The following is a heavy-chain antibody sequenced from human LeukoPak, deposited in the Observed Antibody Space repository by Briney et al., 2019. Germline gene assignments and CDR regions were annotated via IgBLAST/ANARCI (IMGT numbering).Heavy chain of an antibody. CDR2: ISDDGSNR. CDR3: ANGLDFYGSGSFPSSFHL. J-gene: IGHJ3*01. V-gene: IGHV3-30*18. CDR1: GFTFINYG. D-gene: IGHD3-10*01. Sequence: PGGSLRLSCAASGFTFINYGMHWVRQAPGKGLEWGAAISDDGSNRYYADSVKGRFTISRDNSKNTLYLQMNSLRPEDTAMYYCANGLDFYGSGSFPSSFHLWGQGTMVTVSS.